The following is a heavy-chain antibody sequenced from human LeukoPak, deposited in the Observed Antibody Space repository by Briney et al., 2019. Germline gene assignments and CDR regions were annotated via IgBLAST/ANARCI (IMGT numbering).Heavy chain of an antibody. CDR2: ISSSSSYI. V-gene: IGHV3-21*01. Sequence: GGSLRLSCAASGFTFSSYSMNWVRQAPGKGLEWVSSISSSSSYIYYADSVKGRFTISRDNAKNLLYLQMNSLRAEDTAVYYCARDRVGSARYDYWGQGTLVTVSS. J-gene: IGHJ4*02. D-gene: IGHD3-10*01. CDR3: ARDRVGSARYDY. CDR1: GFTFSSYS.